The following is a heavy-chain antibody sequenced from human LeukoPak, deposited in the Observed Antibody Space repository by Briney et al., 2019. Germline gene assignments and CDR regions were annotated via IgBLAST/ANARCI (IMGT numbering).Heavy chain of an antibody. V-gene: IGHV3-23*01. J-gene: IGHJ6*03. CDR1: GFTFSSYA. CDR2: ISGSGGRT. D-gene: IGHD6-19*01. Sequence: GGSLRLSCAASGFTFSSYAMSWVRQAPGKGLEWVSVISGSGGRTYYADSVKGRFTISRDNSKNTLYLQMNSLRAEDTAVYYCARDMSGSSGWVLNYYYMDVWGKGTTVTISS. CDR3: ARDMSGSSGWVLNYYYMDV.